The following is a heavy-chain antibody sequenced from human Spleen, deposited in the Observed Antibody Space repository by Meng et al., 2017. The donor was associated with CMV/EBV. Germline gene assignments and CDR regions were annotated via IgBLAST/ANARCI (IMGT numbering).Heavy chain of an antibody. CDR1: GGSISSSSYY. CDR3: AREGGSSDGSYYYGMDV. J-gene: IGHJ6*02. D-gene: IGHD1-1*01. Sequence: SETLSLTCTVSGGSISSSSYYWGWIRQPPGKGLEWIGSIYYSGSTYYNPSLKSRVTISVDTSKNQFSLKLSSVTAADTAVYYCAREGGSSDGSYYYGMDVWGQGTTVTVSS. V-gene: IGHV4-39*07. CDR2: IYYSGST.